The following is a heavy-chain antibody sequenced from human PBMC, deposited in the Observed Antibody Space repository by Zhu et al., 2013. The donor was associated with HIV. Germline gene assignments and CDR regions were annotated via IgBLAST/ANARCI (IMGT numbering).Heavy chain of an antibody. CDR3: ATDPYCGPMGCYKDRFDP. D-gene: IGHD2-21*01. CDR2: IVVGSGST. J-gene: IGHJ5*01. CDR1: RFTFRSSA. V-gene: IGHV1-58*02. Sequence: QMQLVQSESEVKKPGTSVRISCKASRFTFRSSAMQWVRQARGQRLEWIGWIVVGSGSTNYGATFRDRVNITRDISTNTVFMELGGLTSKDTAVYYCATDPYCGPMGCYKDRFDPWGQGTLITVSS.